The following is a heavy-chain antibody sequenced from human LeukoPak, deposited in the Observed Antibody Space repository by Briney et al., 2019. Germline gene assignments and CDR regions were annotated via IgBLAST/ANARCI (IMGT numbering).Heavy chain of an antibody. CDR3: ARASSAY. V-gene: IGHV4-59*12. CDR1: GGSISSYY. Sequence: KPSETLSLTCTVSGGSISSYYWSWIRQPPGKGLEWIGYIYYSGSTNYNPSLKSRVTISVDTSKNQFSLKLSSVTAADTAVYYCARASSAYWGQGTLVTVSS. CDR2: IYYSGST. J-gene: IGHJ4*02.